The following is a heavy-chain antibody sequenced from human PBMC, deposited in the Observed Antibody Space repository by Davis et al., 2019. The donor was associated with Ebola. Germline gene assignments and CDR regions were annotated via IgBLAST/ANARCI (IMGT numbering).Heavy chain of an antibody. Sequence: ASVTVSCKASGYTFTGYYMHWVRQAPGQGLEWMGWINPNSGGPNYAQKFQGRVTMTRDTSISTAYMELSRLRSDDTAVYYCARDRAMIVVVSDAFDIWGQGTMVTVSS. CDR2: INPNSGGP. V-gene: IGHV1-2*02. D-gene: IGHD3-22*01. CDR1: GYTFTGYY. J-gene: IGHJ3*02. CDR3: ARDRAMIVVVSDAFDI.